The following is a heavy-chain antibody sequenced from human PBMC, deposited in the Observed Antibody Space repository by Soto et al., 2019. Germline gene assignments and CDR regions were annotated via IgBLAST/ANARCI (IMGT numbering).Heavy chain of an antibody. CDR1: GFTFSDYY. Sequence: GGSLRLSCAASGFTFSDYYMSWIRQAPGKGLEWISYISGSTSYTNYADSVKGRFTISRDNAKNSLYLQMNSLRAEDTAVYYCAREGGSYYVRYFDFWGQGTLVTVSS. D-gene: IGHD1-26*01. J-gene: IGHJ4*02. CDR2: ISGSTSYT. V-gene: IGHV3-11*06. CDR3: AREGGSYYVRYFDF.